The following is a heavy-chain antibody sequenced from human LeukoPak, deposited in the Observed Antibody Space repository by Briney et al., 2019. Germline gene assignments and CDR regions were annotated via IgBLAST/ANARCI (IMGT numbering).Heavy chain of an antibody. CDR2: IIPIFGTA. J-gene: IGHJ6*04. Sequence: SVKVSCKASGGTFSSYAISWVRQAPGQGLEWMGGIIPIFGTANYAQKFQGRVTITADKSTSTAYMELSSLRSEDTAVYYCASVELRYFDWSLGMDVWGKGTTVTVSS. V-gene: IGHV1-69*06. CDR1: GGTFSSYA. CDR3: ASVELRYFDWSLGMDV. D-gene: IGHD3-9*01.